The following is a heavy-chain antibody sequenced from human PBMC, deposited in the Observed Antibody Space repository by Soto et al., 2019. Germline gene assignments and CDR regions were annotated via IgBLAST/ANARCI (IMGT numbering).Heavy chain of an antibody. CDR2: ISAHSGNT. CDR1: GYTFTSYA. D-gene: IGHD6-13*01. V-gene: IGHV1-18*01. J-gene: IGHJ4*02. CDR3: ARIAASGIVHDFDF. Sequence: QVQLVQSEGEVKKPGASVKISCRASGYTFTSYAINWVRQAPGQGLEWMGWISAHSGNTNYAPKVQGRVTMTTDTSTSTAYMELRSLRSDDTAIYYCARIAASGIVHDFDFWGQGTLVTVSS.